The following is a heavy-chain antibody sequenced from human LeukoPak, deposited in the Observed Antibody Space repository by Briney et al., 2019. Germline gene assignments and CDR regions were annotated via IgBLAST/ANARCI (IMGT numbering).Heavy chain of an antibody. CDR1: GYTFTGYY. CDR2: INPNSGGT. V-gene: IGHV1-2*04. D-gene: IGHD3-3*01. J-gene: IGHJ3*02. Sequence: ASVKVSCKASGYTFTGYYMHWVRQAPGQGLEWMGWINPNSGGTNYAQKFQGWVTMTRDTSISTAYMELSSLRSEDTAVYYCATSLRFLAAFDIRGQGTMVTVSS. CDR3: ATSLRFLAAFDI.